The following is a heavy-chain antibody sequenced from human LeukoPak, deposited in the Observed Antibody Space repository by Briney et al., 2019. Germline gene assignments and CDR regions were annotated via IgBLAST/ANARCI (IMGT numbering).Heavy chain of an antibody. V-gene: IGHV1-2*02. D-gene: IGHD6-19*01. Sequence: ASVKVSCMASGYTFTGYYMHWVRQAPGQGLEWMGWINPNSGGTNYAQKFQGRVTMNRDTSISTAYMELSRLRSDDTAVYYCARVTVAGYFDYWGQGTLVTVSS. CDR3: ARVTVAGYFDY. CDR2: INPNSGGT. CDR1: GYTFTGYY. J-gene: IGHJ4*02.